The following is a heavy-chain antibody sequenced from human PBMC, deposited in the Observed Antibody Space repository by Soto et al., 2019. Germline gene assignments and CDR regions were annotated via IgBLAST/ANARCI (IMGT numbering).Heavy chain of an antibody. V-gene: IGHV5-51*01. CDR2: IYPGDSDT. CDR1: GYSFTSDW. D-gene: IGHD3-10*01. CDR3: ASHEGYYGSPAAGLFDY. J-gene: IGHJ4*02. Sequence: GESLKISCKGSGYSFTSDWIGWVRQMPGKGLEWMGIIYPGDSDTRYSPSFQGQVTISADKSISTAYLQWSSLKASDTAMYYCASHEGYYGSPAAGLFDYWGQGTLVTVSS.